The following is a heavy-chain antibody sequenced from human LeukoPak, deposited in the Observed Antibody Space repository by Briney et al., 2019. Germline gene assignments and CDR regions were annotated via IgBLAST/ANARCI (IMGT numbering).Heavy chain of an antibody. CDR2: ISSSSSYI. D-gene: IGHD2-2*01. CDR3: ARVQADIVVVPAAPDY. J-gene: IGHJ4*02. CDR1: GFTFSSYS. Sequence: GSLRLSCAASGFTFSSYSMNWVRQAPGKGLEWVSSISSSSSYIYYADSVKGRFTISRDNAKNSLYLQMNSLRAEDTAVYYCARVQADIVVVPAAPDYWGQGTLVTVSS. V-gene: IGHV3-21*01.